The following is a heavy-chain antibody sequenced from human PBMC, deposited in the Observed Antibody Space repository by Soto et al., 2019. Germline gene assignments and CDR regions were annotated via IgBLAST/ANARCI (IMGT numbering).Heavy chain of an antibody. V-gene: IGHV1-18*04. D-gene: IGHD3-22*01. CDR1: GYTFTSYG. CDR2: ISAYNGNT. J-gene: IGHJ5*02. CDR3: ARALLYYYDSSGFLVPSFDP. Sequence: GASVKVSCKASGYTFTSYGISWVRQAPGQGLEWMGWISAYNGNTNYAQKLQGRVTTTTDTSTSTAYMELRSLRSDDTAVYYCARALLYYYDSSGFLVPSFDPWGQGTLVTVSS.